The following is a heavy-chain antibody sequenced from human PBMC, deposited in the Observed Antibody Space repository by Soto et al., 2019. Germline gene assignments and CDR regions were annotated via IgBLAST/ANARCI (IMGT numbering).Heavy chain of an antibody. CDR2: ISYSGST. CDR1: GGSITSYF. J-gene: IGHJ4*02. D-gene: IGHD2-2*01. V-gene: IGHV4-59*08. CDR3: ARFTSSYYGLNY. Sequence: SETLSLTCTVSGGSITSYFWSWIRQPPGKGLEWIGYISYSGSTNYSPSLKGRVTISVDTSKSYFSLKLSSVTAADAAVYYCARFTSSYYGLNYWGQGTLVTVSS.